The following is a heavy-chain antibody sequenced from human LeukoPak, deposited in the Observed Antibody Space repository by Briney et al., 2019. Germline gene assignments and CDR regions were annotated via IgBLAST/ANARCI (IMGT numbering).Heavy chain of an antibody. CDR2: IREDGTEK. J-gene: IGHJ4*02. D-gene: IGHD6-13*01. Sequence: GGSLRLSCTASGFTFSGAWMTWVRQAPGKGLEWVANIREDGTEKNYVDSVKGRFTISRDNAKNSLYLQMNSLRAEDTAVYYCARTQQQTLDDYWGQGTLVTVSS. CDR1: GFTFSGAW. V-gene: IGHV3-7*01. CDR3: ARTQQQTLDDY.